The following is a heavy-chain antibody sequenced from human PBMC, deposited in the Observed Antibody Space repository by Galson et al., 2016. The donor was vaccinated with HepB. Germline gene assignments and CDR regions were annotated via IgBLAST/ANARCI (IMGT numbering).Heavy chain of an antibody. Sequence: SVKVSCKASGYSITSYDINWVRQAPGQGLEWMGWISAYNGNTNYAQKFQGRVTMTTDTSASTTYMELWSLRSDDTAVYYCARDWSGFQEYWGQGTLVTVSS. CDR2: ISAYNGNT. J-gene: IGHJ4*02. CDR3: ARDWSGFQEY. CDR1: GYSITSYD. D-gene: IGHD3-3*01. V-gene: IGHV1-18*04.